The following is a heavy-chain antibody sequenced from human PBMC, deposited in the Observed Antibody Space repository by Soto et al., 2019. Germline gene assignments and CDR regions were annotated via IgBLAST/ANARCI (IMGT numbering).Heavy chain of an antibody. CDR3: ASGDGDYAPKGNYYYATDV. J-gene: IGHJ6*02. V-gene: IGHV1-69*13. CDR2: IIPIFGTA. D-gene: IGHD4-17*01. Sequence: GASVKVSCKASGGTFSSYAISWVRQAPGQGLEWMGGIIPIFGTANYAQKFQGRVTITADESTSTAYMELSSLRSEDTAVYYCASGDGDYAPKGNYYYATDVWGQGTTVTVSS. CDR1: GGTFSSYA.